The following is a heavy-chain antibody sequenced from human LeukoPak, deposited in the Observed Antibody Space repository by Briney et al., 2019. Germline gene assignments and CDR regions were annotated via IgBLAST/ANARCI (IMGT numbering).Heavy chain of an antibody. Sequence: GGSLRLSCAASGFSFRNYWMGWVRQAPGKGLEWVANTKPDGSAEYYADSVRGRFTASRDNANNLLYLQMNRLRAEDTAVYYCARDGGLHTIFHYWGQGTLLTVSS. D-gene: IGHD2-15*01. CDR1: GFSFRNYW. J-gene: IGHJ4*02. CDR2: TKPDGSAE. V-gene: IGHV3-7*01. CDR3: ARDGGLHTIFHY.